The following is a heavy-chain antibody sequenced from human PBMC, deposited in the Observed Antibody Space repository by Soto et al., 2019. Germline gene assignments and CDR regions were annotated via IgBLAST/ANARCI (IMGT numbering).Heavy chain of an antibody. D-gene: IGHD4-4*01. CDR1: GYTFTTYG. Sequence: ASVKVSCKASGYTFTTYGLNWVRQAPGQGLEWLGWISPDNGNINYAQKFQGRFTMTTDTSTSTAYMELRSLTFDDTAVYYCERDVYKGVTTGYWGQGTLVTVSS. V-gene: IGHV1-18*04. CDR3: ERDVYKGVTTGY. J-gene: IGHJ4*02. CDR2: ISPDNGNI.